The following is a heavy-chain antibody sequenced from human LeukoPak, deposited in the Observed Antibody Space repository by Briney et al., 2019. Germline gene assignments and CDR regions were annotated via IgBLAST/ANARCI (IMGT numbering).Heavy chain of an antibody. D-gene: IGHD1-1*01. CDR3: ARGPPRGKYYYMDV. J-gene: IGHJ6*03. V-gene: IGHV3-13*01. CDR2: IGTASDT. Sequence: GGSLRLSCAASGFTFSSFDMHWVRQPTGQGLEWVSTIGTASDTYYPGSVGGRFTLSRDNAKNSLYLQMNSLTAGDTAVYYCARGPPRGKYYYMDVWGKGTTVTVSS. CDR1: GFTFSSFD.